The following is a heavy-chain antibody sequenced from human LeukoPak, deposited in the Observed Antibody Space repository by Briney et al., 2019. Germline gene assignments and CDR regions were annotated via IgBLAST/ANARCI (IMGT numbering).Heavy chain of an antibody. CDR1: GFPFSSHC. CDR2: VWYDGSKN. CDR3: AKDRSYGSNWFDP. J-gene: IGHJ5*02. D-gene: IGHD5-18*01. Sequence: GRSLRLPCAASGFPFSSHCMHWVRQAPGKGMEWVALVWYDGSKNYYADSVKGRFTISRDDSKNTLYLQMNSLRAEDTAMYYCAKDRSYGSNWFDPWGQGGLVT. V-gene: IGHV3-33*06.